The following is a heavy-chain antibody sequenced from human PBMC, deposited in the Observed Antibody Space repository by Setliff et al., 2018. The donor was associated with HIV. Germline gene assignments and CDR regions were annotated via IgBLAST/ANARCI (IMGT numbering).Heavy chain of an antibody. D-gene: IGHD3-16*01. J-gene: IGHJ3*02. CDR2: IKQDGSEK. CDR3: ARSLWGFVRNAAFEI. Sequence: GGSLRLSCAASGFTFSSYWLSWVRQAPGKGLEWVANIKQDGSEKCYVDSVKGRFTISRDNAKNSLYLQMNSLRVEDSAVYYCARSLWGFVRNAAFEIWGQGTMVTVSS. CDR1: GFTFSSYW. V-gene: IGHV3-7*01.